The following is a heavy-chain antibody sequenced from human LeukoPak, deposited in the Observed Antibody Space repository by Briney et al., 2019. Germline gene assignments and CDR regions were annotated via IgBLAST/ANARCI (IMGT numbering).Heavy chain of an antibody. J-gene: IGHJ5*02. CDR1: GGSISSGSYY. V-gene: IGHV4-61*02. Sequence: PSQTLSLTCTVSGGSISSGSYYWSWIRQPAGKGLEWIGRIYTSGSTNYNPSLKRRVTISVDTSKNQFSLKLSSVTAADTAVYYCARVVVVAAYNWFDPWGQGTLVTVSS. CDR3: ARVVVVAAYNWFDP. D-gene: IGHD2-15*01. CDR2: IYTSGST.